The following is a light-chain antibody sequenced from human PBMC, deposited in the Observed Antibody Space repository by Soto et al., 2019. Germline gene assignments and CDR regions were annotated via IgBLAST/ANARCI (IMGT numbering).Light chain of an antibody. CDR1: QSISNW. V-gene: IGKV1-5*03. CDR3: QQYDTYPRT. CDR2: KAS. J-gene: IGKJ1*01. Sequence: DIQMTQSPSTLPASVGDRVTITCRASQSISNWLAWYQQKPGKAPKLLIFKASTLESGVPSRFSGSGSGTEFTLNISSLQPDDFATYHCQQYDTYPRTFGQGTKVDIK.